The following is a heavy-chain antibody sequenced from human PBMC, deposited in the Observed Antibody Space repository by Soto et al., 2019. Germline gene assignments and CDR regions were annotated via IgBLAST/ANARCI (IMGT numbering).Heavy chain of an antibody. J-gene: IGHJ4*02. CDR2: IIPIFGTA. V-gene: IGHV1-69*06. CDR3: ARPPSYDSSGYYFDY. CDR1: GGTFSSYA. D-gene: IGHD3-22*01. Sequence: SVKVSCKASGGTFSSYAISWVRQAPGQGLEWMGGIIPIFGTANYAQKFQGRVTITADKSTSTVYMELSSLRSEDTAVYYCARPPSYDSSGYYFDYWGQGTLVIVSS.